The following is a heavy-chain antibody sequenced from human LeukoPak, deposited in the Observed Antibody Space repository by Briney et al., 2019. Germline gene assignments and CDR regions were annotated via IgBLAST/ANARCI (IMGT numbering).Heavy chain of an antibody. D-gene: IGHD3-22*01. V-gene: IGHV4-34*01. J-gene: IGHJ1*01. CDR1: GGSFSGYY. CDR2: INHSGST. Sequence: SETLSLTCAVYGGSFSGYYWSWIRQPPGKGLEWIGEINHSGSTNYNPSLKSRVTISVDTPKNQFSLKLSSVTAADTAVYYCARGPYYYDSSGYYGLSHWGQGTLVTVSS. CDR3: ARGPYYYDSSGYYGLSH.